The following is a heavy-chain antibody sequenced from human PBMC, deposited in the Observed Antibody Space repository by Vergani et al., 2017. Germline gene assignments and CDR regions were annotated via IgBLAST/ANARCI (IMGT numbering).Heavy chain of an antibody. CDR3: ARLALGDLLTPGPWFDY. J-gene: IGHJ4*02. V-gene: IGHV5-51*01. Sequence: EVQLVQSGAEVKKPGESLKISCKGSGYSFTSYWIGWVRQMPGKGLEWMGIIYPGDSDTRYSPSFQGQVTISADKSISPAYLQGSSLKASDTAMYYCARLALGDLLTPGPWFDYWGQGTLVTVSS. CDR2: IYPGDSDT. D-gene: IGHD4-23*01. CDR1: GYSFTSYW.